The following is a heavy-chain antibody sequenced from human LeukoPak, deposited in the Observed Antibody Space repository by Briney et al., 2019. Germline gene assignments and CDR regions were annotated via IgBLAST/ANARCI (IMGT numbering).Heavy chain of an antibody. CDR3: ARHVSGIGYADH. CDR1: GGSISSSSYY. Sequence: SETLSLTCTVSGGSISSSSYYWGWIRQPPGKGLEWIGSIYYSGSTYYNPSLKSRVTISVDTSKNQFSLKLSSVTAADTAVYYCARHVSGIGYADHWGQGTLVTVSS. V-gene: IGHV4-39*01. J-gene: IGHJ4*02. CDR2: IYYSGST. D-gene: IGHD5-12*01.